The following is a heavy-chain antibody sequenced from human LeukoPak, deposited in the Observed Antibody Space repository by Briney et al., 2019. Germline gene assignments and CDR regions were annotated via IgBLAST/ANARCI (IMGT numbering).Heavy chain of an antibody. CDR3: ARWEQLAGGGFDY. CDR1: GYSISSGYY. V-gene: IGHV4-38-2*02. J-gene: IGHJ4*02. CDR2: IYHSGST. D-gene: IGHD6-6*01. Sequence: SETLSLTCTVSGYSISSGYYWGWIRQPPGEGLEWIGSIYHSGSTYYNPSVKSRVTISVDTSKNQFSLKLSSVTAADTAVYYCARWEQLAGGGFDYWGQGTLVTVSS.